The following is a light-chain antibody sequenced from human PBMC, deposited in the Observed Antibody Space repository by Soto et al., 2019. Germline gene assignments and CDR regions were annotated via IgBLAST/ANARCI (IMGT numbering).Light chain of an antibody. Sequence: ALTRPASGSGVALQALPISRTRTSSDVGGYNYVSWYQHHPGKAPKLIIYDVSNRPSGVSIRFSGSKSDNTASLTISGLQPEDEADYHCSSYTTSNTRQIVFGTGTKVTVL. CDR2: DVS. CDR3: SSYTTSNTRQIV. CDR1: SSDVGGYNY. V-gene: IGLV2-14*03. J-gene: IGLJ1*01.